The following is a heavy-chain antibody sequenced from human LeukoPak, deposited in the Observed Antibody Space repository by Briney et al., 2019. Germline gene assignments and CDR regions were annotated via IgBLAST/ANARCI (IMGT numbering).Heavy chain of an antibody. V-gene: IGHV3-74*01. D-gene: IGHD3-10*02. J-gene: IGHJ4*02. Sequence: GGSLRLSCAASGFTFSSYWMHWVRQAPGKGLVWVSRISSDGSTIRYADSVKDRFTTSRDNAKNTLYLQMNSLRVEDTAVYYCARDGVLFGESVYYFDYWGQGALVTVSS. CDR1: GFTFSSYW. CDR2: ISSDGSTI. CDR3: ARDGVLFGESVYYFDY.